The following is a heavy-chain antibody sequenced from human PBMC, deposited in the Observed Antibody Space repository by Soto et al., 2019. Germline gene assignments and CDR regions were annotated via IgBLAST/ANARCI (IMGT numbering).Heavy chain of an antibody. CDR1: GGSVTTDY. Sequence: SETLSLTCTVSGGSVTTDYWSWIRQPAGKGLEWIGHIYGSSSTNYNPSLKSRVTMSVDTSKNQFSLKLSSVTAADTAVYYCGRAIDDYYFDSWGQGTLVTVSS. D-gene: IGHD3-16*01. J-gene: IGHJ4*02. CDR2: IYGSSST. CDR3: GRAIDDYYFDS. V-gene: IGHV4-4*07.